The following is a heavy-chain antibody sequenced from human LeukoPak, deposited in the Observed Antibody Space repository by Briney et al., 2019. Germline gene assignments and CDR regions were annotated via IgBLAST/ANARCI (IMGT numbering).Heavy chain of an antibody. CDR3: ATLYDSTRTFDY. CDR1: GYTLTELS. D-gene: IGHD3-22*01. Sequence: ASVKVSCKVSGYTLTELSMHWVRQAPGKGLEWMGGFDPEDGETIYAQKFQGRVTMTEDISTDTAYMELSSLRSEDTAVYYCATLYDSTRTFDYWGQGTLVTVSS. J-gene: IGHJ4*02. CDR2: FDPEDGET. V-gene: IGHV1-24*01.